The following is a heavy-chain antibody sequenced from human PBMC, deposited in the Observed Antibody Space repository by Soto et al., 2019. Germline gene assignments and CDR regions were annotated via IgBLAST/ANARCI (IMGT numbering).Heavy chain of an antibody. V-gene: IGHV5-10-1*01. CDR2: IDPSDSYT. Sequence: GESLKISCKGSGYSFSSYWNSWVLQIPWKGLEWMGRIDPSDSYTNYSPSFQGHVTISADKSISTAYLQWSSLKASDTAMYYCARQSRAVAGTHIDCWGQGTLVTVSS. D-gene: IGHD6-19*01. CDR3: ARQSRAVAGTHIDC. CDR1: GYSFSSYW. J-gene: IGHJ4*02.